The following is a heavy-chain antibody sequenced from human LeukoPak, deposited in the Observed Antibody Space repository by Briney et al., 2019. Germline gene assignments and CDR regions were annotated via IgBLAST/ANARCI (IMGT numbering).Heavy chain of an antibody. CDR2: INPSGGST. D-gene: IGHD3-10*01. CDR3: AKVLWFGEAYYHYGMDV. V-gene: IGHV1-46*01. J-gene: IGHJ6*02. Sequence: GASVKVSCKASGYTFTSYYMHWVRQAPGQGLEWMGIINPSGGSTSYAQKFQGRVTMTRDTSTSTVYMELSSLKADDTAVFYCAKVLWFGEAYYHYGMDVWGQGTKVSVTS. CDR1: GYTFTSYY.